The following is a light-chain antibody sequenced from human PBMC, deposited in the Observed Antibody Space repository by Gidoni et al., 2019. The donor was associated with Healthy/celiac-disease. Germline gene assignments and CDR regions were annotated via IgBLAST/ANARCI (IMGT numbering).Light chain of an antibody. Sequence: EIVMTQSPATLSVSPGERATLSCRASQSVNSNLAWYQPKPGQAPRLLIYGASTRATGIPARFSGSGSGTEFTLTISSLQSEDFAVYYCQQYNNWPPDTFXGXTKVEIK. CDR1: QSVNSN. J-gene: IGKJ4*01. V-gene: IGKV3-15*01. CDR2: GAS. CDR3: QQYNNWPPDT.